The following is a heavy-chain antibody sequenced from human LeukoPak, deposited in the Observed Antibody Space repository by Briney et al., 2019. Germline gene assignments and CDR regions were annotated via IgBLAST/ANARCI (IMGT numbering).Heavy chain of an antibody. D-gene: IGHD1-7*01. CDR1: GFTFSNYW. CDR2: INENGGEK. V-gene: IGHV3-7*01. Sequence: GGSLRLSCAVSGFTFSNYWMSWVRQAPGKGLEWVANINENGGEKYYVDSVEGRFTISRDNAKSSLYLQMNTLRAEDTAVYYCARDPDPGTTDYSGQGTLVTVSS. J-gene: IGHJ4*02. CDR3: ARDPDPGTTDY.